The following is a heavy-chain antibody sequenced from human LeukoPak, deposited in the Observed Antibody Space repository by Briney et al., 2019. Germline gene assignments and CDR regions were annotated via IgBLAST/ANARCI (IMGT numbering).Heavy chain of an antibody. CDR2: MNPNSGNT. Sequence: ASVKVSCKASGYTFTSYDINWVRQATGQGLEWMGWMNPNSGNTGYAQKFQGRVTMTRNTSISTAYMELSSLRSEDTAVYYCARANFDWLSFDYWGQGTLVTVSS. V-gene: IGHV1-8*01. CDR3: ARANFDWLSFDY. J-gene: IGHJ4*02. D-gene: IGHD3-9*01. CDR1: GYTFTSYD.